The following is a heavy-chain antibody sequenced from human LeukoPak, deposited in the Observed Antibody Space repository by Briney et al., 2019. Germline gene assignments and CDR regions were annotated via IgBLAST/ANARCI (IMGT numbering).Heavy chain of an antibody. Sequence: GGSLRLSCAASGFTFSSYAMHWVRQAPGKGLEWVAVISYDGSNKYYADSVKGRLTISRDNSKNTLYLQMNSLRAEDTAVYYCARGGCSSTSCYADRFDYWGQGTLVTVSS. D-gene: IGHD2-2*01. CDR3: ARGGCSSTSCYADRFDY. V-gene: IGHV3-30-3*01. J-gene: IGHJ4*02. CDR2: ISYDGSNK. CDR1: GFTFSSYA.